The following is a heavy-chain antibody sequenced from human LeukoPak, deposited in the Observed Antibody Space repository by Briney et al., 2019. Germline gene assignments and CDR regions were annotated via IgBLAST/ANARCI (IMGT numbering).Heavy chain of an antibody. CDR1: GYTFTRYY. D-gene: IGHD2-15*01. CDR3: ARDGGLNTNFDY. V-gene: IGHV1-46*01. CDR2: IVPSGGTT. J-gene: IGHJ4*02. Sequence: ASVKLSCKASGYTFTRYYVQWVRQAPGQGLEWMGMIVPSGGTTTCAQNFQDRITLTRDMSTSTVYMELRSLRSEDTAVYYCARDGGLNTNFDYWGQGTLVTVSS.